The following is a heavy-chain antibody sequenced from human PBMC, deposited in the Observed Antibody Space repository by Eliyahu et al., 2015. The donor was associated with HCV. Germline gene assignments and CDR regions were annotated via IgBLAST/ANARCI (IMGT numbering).Heavy chain of an antibody. D-gene: IGHD1-7*01. CDR1: GGSFXGYY. CDR2: INHSGST. V-gene: IGHV4-34*01. J-gene: IGHJ4*02. Sequence: QVQLQQWGAGLLKPSETLSLTCAAYGGSFXGYYWSWIRQPPGKGLEWIGEINHSGSTNYNPSLKSRVTISVDTSKNQFSLKLSSVTAADTAVYYCARVSAGTTRYWGQGTLVTVSS. CDR3: ARVSAGTTRY.